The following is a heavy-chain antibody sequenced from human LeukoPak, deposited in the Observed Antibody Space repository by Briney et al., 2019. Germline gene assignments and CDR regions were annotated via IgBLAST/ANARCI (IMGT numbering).Heavy chain of an antibody. CDR3: AREGGYYGSGSYNWFDP. CDR2: INPSGGST. J-gene: IGHJ5*02. V-gene: IGHV1-46*01. D-gene: IGHD3-10*01. Sequence: GASVKVSCKASGYTFTSYYMHWVRQAPGQGLEWMGIINPSGGSTSYAQKFQGRVTITTDESTSTAYMELSSLRSEDTAVYYCAREGGYYGSGSYNWFDPWGQGTLVTVSS. CDR1: GYTFTSYY.